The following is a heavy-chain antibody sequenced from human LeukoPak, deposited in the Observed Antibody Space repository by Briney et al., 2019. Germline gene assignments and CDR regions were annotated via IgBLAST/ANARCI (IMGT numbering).Heavy chain of an antibody. Sequence: ASVKVSCKGSGYTLSNHAFSWVRQAPGQGLEWMGWISADNGNTNHAQKFQGRVSLTTDTSTSTAYMELRSLRSDDTAVYYCAREMATIQSLDYWGQGTLVTVSS. J-gene: IGHJ4*02. CDR3: AREMATIQSLDY. CDR1: GYTLSNHA. CDR2: ISADNGNT. D-gene: IGHD5-24*01. V-gene: IGHV1-18*04.